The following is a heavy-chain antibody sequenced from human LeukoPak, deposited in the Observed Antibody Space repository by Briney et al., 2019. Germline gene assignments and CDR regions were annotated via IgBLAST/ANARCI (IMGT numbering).Heavy chain of an antibody. CDR3: ARERYCSSTSCSGDYYYYMDV. CDR2: INHSGST. D-gene: IGHD2-2*01. J-gene: IGHJ6*03. V-gene: IGHV4-34*01. CDR1: GGSFSGYY. Sequence: SETLSLTCAVYGGSFSGYYWSWIRQPPGKGLEWIGEINHSGSTNHNPSLKSRVTISVDTSKNQFSLKLSSVTAADTAVYYCARERYCSSTSCSGDYYYYMDVWGKGTTVTVSS.